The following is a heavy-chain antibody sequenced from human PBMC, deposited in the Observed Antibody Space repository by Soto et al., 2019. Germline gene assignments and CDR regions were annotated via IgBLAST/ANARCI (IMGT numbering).Heavy chain of an antibody. CDR3: ARQRYYDSSGYYSDY. CDR2: IYYSGST. V-gene: IGHV4-39*01. Sequence: SETLSLTCTVSGGSISSRSYYWGWIRQPPGKGLEWIGSIYYSGSTYYNPSLKSRVTISVDTSKNQFALKLSSVTAADTAVYYCARQRYYDSSGYYSDYWGQGTLVTVSS. J-gene: IGHJ4*02. D-gene: IGHD3-22*01. CDR1: GGSISSRSYY.